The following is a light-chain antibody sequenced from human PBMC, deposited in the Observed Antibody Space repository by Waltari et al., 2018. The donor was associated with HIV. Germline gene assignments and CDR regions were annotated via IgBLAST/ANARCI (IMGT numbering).Light chain of an antibody. J-gene: IGLJ1*01. CDR2: SNN. Sequence: QSVLTQPPSASGTPGQRVTISCSGSSSNIGSNAVNWYQQLPGTAPKLLIYSNNQRPSGVPDRFSASKSGTSASLAISGLQSDDEAEYYCAAWDDSLNDSYVFGPGTKVTVL. V-gene: IGLV1-44*01. CDR3: AAWDDSLNDSYV. CDR1: SSNIGSNA.